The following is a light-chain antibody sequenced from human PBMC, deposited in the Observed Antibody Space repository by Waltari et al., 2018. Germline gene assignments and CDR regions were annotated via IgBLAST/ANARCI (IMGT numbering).Light chain of an antibody. Sequence: NVVTPTPHSLSVTPGQAASISCKSRLGLLHADGDTSSSWYLQRADQPPRLLIYEVSKRLSGVPERFSGGGSGTEFSLTISRVEAEDVGCYYCFQRLQVPSFGGGT. J-gene: IGKJ4*01. CDR2: EVS. CDR3: FQRLQVPS. V-gene: IGKV2D-29*01. CDR1: LGLLHADGDTS.